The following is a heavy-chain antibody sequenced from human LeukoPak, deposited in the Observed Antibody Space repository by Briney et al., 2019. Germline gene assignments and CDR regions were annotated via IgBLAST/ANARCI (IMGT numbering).Heavy chain of an antibody. CDR3: ARWTYYYDSSGYSYWDFDH. CDR2: IYYSGSS. CDR1: GGSVSSGSYY. J-gene: IGHJ4*02. V-gene: IGHV4-61*01. Sequence: SETLSLTCTVSGGSVSSGSYYWSWIRQPPGKGLEWIGYIYYSGSSNYNPYLKSRVTISVDTSKNQFSLKLSSVTAADTAVYYCARWTYYYDSSGYSYWDFDHWGQGTLVTVSS. D-gene: IGHD3-22*01.